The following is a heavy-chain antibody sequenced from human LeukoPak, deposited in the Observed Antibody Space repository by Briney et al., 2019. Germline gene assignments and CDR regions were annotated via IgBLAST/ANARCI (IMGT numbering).Heavy chain of an antibody. Sequence: SETLSLTCTVSGGSISSGDYYWSWIRQPPGRGLEWIGYIYYSGSTYYNSSLKSRVTISADTSKNQFSLKLRSVTAADTAVYYCARDRTAEFDYWGQGTLVTVSS. CDR3: ARDRTAEFDY. CDR1: GGSISSGDYY. CDR2: IYYSGST. J-gene: IGHJ4*02. V-gene: IGHV4-30-4*02. D-gene: IGHD6-25*01.